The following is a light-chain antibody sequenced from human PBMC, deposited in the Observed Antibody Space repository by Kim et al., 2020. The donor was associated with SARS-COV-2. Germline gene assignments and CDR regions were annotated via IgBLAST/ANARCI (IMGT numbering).Light chain of an antibody. CDR1: EGLIHSDGNPC. V-gene: IGKV2-24*01. J-gene: IGKJ1*01. CDR3: MQATQPPWT. CDR2: DIS. Sequence: PAAISCRSSEGLIHSDGNPCLSWLRQRPGQPPRLLIYDISNRFFGVPDRFSGSGAGTDFTLKISRMEAEDVGVYYCMQATQPPWTFGQGTKVDIK.